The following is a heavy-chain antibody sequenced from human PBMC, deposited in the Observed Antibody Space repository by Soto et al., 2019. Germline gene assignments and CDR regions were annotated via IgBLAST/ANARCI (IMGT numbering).Heavy chain of an antibody. CDR3: ARDNGDYRSTYYFDY. CDR2: IKQDGSEK. V-gene: IGHV3-7*01. D-gene: IGHD4-17*01. Sequence: GGSLRLSCAASGFTFSSYWMSWVRQAPGKGLEWVANIKQDGSEKYYVDSVKGRFTISRDNAKNSLYLQMNSLRAEDTAVYYCARDNGDYRSTYYFDYWGQGTLVTVSS. J-gene: IGHJ4*02. CDR1: GFTFSSYW.